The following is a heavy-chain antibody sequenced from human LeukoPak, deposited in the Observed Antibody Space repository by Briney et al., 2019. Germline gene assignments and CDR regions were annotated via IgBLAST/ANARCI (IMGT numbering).Heavy chain of an antibody. CDR2: INHSGST. J-gene: IGHJ6*03. Sequence: SETLSLTCTVSGGSISSYYWSWIRQPPGKGLEWIGEINHSGSTNYNPSLKSRVTISVDTSKNQFSLELSSVTAADTAVYYCARRGTKGDYPQYYYYYMDVWGKGTTVTISS. CDR1: GGSISSYY. V-gene: IGHV4-34*01. D-gene: IGHD4-17*01. CDR3: ARRGTKGDYPQYYYYYMDV.